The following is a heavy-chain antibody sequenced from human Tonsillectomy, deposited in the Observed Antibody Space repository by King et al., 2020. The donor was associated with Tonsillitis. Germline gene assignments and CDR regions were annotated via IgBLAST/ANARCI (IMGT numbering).Heavy chain of an antibody. CDR2: IYTSGNT. Sequence: VQLQESGPGLVKPSETLSLTCTVSGDSISDYYWSWLRPPAGKGLAWIGRIYTSGNTNYNPSLKSRVTMSVDTSKNQFSLRLGSVTAADTAVYFFARDMVRGLIQPFDYWGQGTLVTVSS. CDR3: ARDMVRGLIQPFDY. D-gene: IGHD3-10*01. V-gene: IGHV4-4*07. J-gene: IGHJ4*02. CDR1: GDSISDYY.